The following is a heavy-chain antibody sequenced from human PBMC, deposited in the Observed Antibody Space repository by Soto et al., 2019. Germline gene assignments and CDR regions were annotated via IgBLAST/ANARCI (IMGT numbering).Heavy chain of an antibody. V-gene: IGHV4-34*01. CDR2: INHSGST. Sequence: SETLSLTCAVYGGSFSGYYWSWIRQPPGKGLEWIGEINHSGSTNYNPSLKSRVTISVDTSKNQFSLKLSSVTAADTAVYYCARGKQLVGHYYYYMDVWGKGTTVTVSS. CDR1: GGSFSGYY. J-gene: IGHJ6*03. D-gene: IGHD6-6*01. CDR3: ARGKQLVGHYYYYMDV.